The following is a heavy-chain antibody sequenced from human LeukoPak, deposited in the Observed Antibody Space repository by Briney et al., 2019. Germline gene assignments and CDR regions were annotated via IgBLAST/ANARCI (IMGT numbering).Heavy chain of an antibody. Sequence: ASVKVSCKASGYTFTSYGISWVRQAPGQGLEWMRWISAYNGNTNYAQKLQGRVTMTTDTSTSTAYMELRSLRSDDTAVYYCARDPPPAAMVTGFYYYYYGMDVWGQGTTVTVSS. D-gene: IGHD5-18*01. CDR3: ARDPPPAAMVTGFYYYYYGMDV. V-gene: IGHV1-18*01. CDR2: ISAYNGNT. J-gene: IGHJ6*02. CDR1: GYTFTSYG.